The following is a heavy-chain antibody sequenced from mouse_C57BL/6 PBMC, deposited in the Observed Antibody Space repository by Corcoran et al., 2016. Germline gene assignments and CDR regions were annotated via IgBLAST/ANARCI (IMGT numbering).Heavy chain of an antibody. CDR1: GYTFTDYN. D-gene: IGHD3-2*02. V-gene: IGHV1-18*01. CDR2: INPNNGGT. J-gene: IGHJ2*01. Sequence: EVQLQQSGPELVKPGASVKIPCKASGYTFTDYNMDWVKQSHGKSLEWIGDINPNNGGTIYNQKFKGKATLTVDKSSSTAYMELRSLTSEDTAVYYWARSTAQERDFDYWGQGTTLTVSS. CDR3: ARSTAQERDFDY.